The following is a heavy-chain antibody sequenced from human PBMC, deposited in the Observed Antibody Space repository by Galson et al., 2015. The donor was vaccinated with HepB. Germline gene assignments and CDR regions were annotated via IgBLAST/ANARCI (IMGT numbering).Heavy chain of an antibody. D-gene: IGHD3-10*01. Sequence: PALVKPTQTLTLTCTFSGSSLSTSGMCVSWIRQPPGKALEWLARIDWDDDKYYSTSLKTRLTISKDTSKNQVVLTMTNMDPVDTATYYCARTDVSVGSYCKIDYWGQGTLVTVSS. CDR3: ARTDVSVGSYCKIDY. J-gene: IGHJ4*02. CDR1: GSSLSTSGMC. V-gene: IGHV2-70*11. CDR2: IDWDDDK.